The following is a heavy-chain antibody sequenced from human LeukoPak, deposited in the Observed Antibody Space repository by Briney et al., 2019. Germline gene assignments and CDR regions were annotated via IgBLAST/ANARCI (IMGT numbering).Heavy chain of an antibody. V-gene: IGHV3-30*18. CDR1: GFTFSSYG. J-gene: IGHJ4*02. CDR2: ISYDGSNK. D-gene: IGHD2-15*01. Sequence: GGSLRLSCAASGFTFSSYGMHWVRQAPGKGLEWVAVISYDGSNKYYADSVKGRFTMSRDNSKNTLYLQMNSLRAEDTAVYYCAKGVGYCSGGSCQQFDYWGQGTLVTVSS. CDR3: AKGVGYCSGGSCQQFDY.